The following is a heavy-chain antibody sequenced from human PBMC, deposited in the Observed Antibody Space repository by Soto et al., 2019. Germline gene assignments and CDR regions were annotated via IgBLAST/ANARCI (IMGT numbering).Heavy chain of an antibody. J-gene: IGHJ6*02. V-gene: IGHV3-48*02. CDR1: GFTFSSYS. D-gene: IGHD6-6*01. CDR3: ARDSRGSSVYYYYGMDV. CDR2: ISSSSSTI. Sequence: GGSLRLSCAASGFTFSSYSMNWVRQAPGKGLEWVSYISSSSSTIYYADSVKGRFTISRDNAKNSLYLQMNSLRDEDTAVYYCARDSRGSSVYYYYGMDVWGQGTTVTVSS.